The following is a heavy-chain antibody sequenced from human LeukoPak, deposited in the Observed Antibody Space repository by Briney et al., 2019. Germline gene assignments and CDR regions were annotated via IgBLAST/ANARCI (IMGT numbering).Heavy chain of an antibody. CDR1: GGSISSYY. CDR2: IYYSGST. Sequence: PSETLSLTCTVSGGSISSYYWSWIRQPPGKGLEWIGYIYYSGSTNYNLSLKSRDTISVDTSKNQFSLKLSSVTAADTAVYYCASTSVTTGPFDYWGQGTLVTVSS. CDR3: ASTSVTTGPFDY. V-gene: IGHV4-59*01. J-gene: IGHJ4*02. D-gene: IGHD4-17*01.